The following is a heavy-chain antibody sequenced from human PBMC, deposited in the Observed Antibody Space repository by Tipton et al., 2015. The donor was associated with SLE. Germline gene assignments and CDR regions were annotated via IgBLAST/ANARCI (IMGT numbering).Heavy chain of an antibody. CDR2: INPNSGGT. V-gene: IGHV1-2*02. Sequence: QLVQSGAEVKKPGASVKVSCKASGYTFTDHYIHWVRQAPGQGLEWMGWINPNSGGTTYAQKFQGRVIMTRDTSISTAYMDISRLRSDDTAVYYCATIGEMIQGVIMDEYYYLMDVWGQGTTVTVS. CDR1: GYTFTDHY. D-gene: IGHD3-10*01. CDR3: ATIGEMIQGVIMDEYYYLMDV. J-gene: IGHJ6*02.